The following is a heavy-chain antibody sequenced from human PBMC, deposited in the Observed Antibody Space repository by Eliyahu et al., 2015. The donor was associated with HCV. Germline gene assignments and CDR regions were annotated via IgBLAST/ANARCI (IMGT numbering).Heavy chain of an antibody. J-gene: IGHJ3*02. D-gene: IGHD5-24*01. CDR1: GFTFSSHW. CDR3: AREKDLPGRGFGFDI. V-gene: IGHV3-7*03. Sequence: EVHLVESGGGLVQPGGSLRLSCXXSGFTFSSHWMSWVRQAPGKGLEWVANIKEDGSEKHYMDFVKGRFTISRDNAMNSLYLQMNSLRAEDTAVYYCAREKDLPGRGFGFDIWGQGTMVTVSS. CDR2: IKEDGSEK.